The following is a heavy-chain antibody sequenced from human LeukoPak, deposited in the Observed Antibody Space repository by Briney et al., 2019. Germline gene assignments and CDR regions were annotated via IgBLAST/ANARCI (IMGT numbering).Heavy chain of an antibody. D-gene: IGHD3-10*01. J-gene: IGHJ4*02. CDR3: ARVLVRGVIHIGY. CDR2: INPNSGGT. Sequence: ASVKVSCKASGYTLTGYYMHWVRQAPGQGLEWMGRINPNSGGTNYAQKFQGRATMTRDTSISTACMEPSRLRSDDTAVYYCARVLVRGVIHIGYWGQRTLVTVSS. CDR1: GYTLTGYY. V-gene: IGHV1-2*06.